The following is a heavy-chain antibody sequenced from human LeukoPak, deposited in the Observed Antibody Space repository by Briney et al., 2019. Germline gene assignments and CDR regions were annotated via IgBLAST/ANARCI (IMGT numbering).Heavy chain of an antibody. J-gene: IGHJ4*02. V-gene: IGHV3-53*01. CDR2: IYSGGST. D-gene: IGHD2-15*01. CDR1: GFTVSSNY. CDR3: ARGRYCSGGSCYYVDY. Sequence: PGGSLRLSCAASGFTVSSNYMSWVRQAPGKGLEWVSVIYSGGSTYYADSVKGRFTISRDNSKNTLYLQMNSLRAEDTAVYCCARGRYCSGGSCYYVDYWGQGTLVTVSS.